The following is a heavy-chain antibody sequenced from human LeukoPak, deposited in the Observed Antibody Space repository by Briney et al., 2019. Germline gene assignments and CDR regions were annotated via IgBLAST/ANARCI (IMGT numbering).Heavy chain of an antibody. J-gene: IGHJ6*02. V-gene: IGHV3-33*07. CDR1: GFTVSGYY. D-gene: IGHD1-1*01. CDR2: IWYDGSNK. Sequence: PGGSLRLSCAVSGFTVSGYYMNWVRQAPGKGLEWVAVIWYDGSNKYYADSVKGRFTISRDNSKNTLYLQMNSLRAEDTAVYYCARVDGNWYYNGMDVWGRGTAVTVSS. CDR3: ARVDGNWYYNGMDV.